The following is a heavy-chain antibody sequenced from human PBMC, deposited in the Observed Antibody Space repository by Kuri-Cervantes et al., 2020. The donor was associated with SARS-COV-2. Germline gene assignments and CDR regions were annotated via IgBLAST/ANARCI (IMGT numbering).Heavy chain of an antibody. CDR1: GFSLSNLRMG. J-gene: IGHJ6*03. Sequence: SGPTLVKPTATLTLTCTVSGFSLSNLRMGVTWIRQPPGKALEWLALTFPNAEPSYTTSLKSRLSIPKDTSKSQVVLTVTNADPVDTATYYCSRIQKHPILWNFSYYMDVWGKGTTVTVSS. CDR2: TFPNAEP. CDR3: SRIQKHPILWNFSYYMDV. D-gene: IGHD2/OR15-2a*01. V-gene: IGHV2-26*01.